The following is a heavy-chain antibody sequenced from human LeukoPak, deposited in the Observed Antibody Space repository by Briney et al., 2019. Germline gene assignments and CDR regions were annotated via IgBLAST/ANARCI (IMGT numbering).Heavy chain of an antibody. CDR1: GFTFSTYN. J-gene: IGHJ3*02. V-gene: IGHV3-21*01. CDR3: ARDVGASAPDAFDI. Sequence: GGSLRLSCAASGFTFSTYNMNWVRQAPGKALEWVSSISSSSNYIYYADSVKGRFTISRDNAKNSLYLQMNSLRAEDTDVYCCARDVGASAPDAFDIWGQGTMVTVSS. CDR2: ISSSSNYI. D-gene: IGHD1-26*01.